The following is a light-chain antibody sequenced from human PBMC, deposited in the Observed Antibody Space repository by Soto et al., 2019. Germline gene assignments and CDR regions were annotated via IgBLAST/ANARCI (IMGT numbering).Light chain of an antibody. V-gene: IGKV3-11*01. CDR2: DAS. CDR3: QQRSNWPS. CDR1: QSVSSY. Sequence: PATLSLSPGERATLSCRASQSVSSYLAWYQQKPGQAPRLLIYDASNRATGIPARFSGSGSGTDFTLTISSLEPEDFAVYYCQQRSNWPSFGQGTRLEIK. J-gene: IGKJ5*01.